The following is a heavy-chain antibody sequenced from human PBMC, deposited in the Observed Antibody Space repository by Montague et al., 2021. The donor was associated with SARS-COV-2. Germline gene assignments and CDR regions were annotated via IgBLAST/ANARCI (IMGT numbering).Heavy chain of an antibody. V-gene: IGHV1-24*01. CDR3: ATVRLDVITYALAI. D-gene: IGHD3-10*01. J-gene: IGHJ3*02. CDR2: FDSQGDKT. CDR1: GYSLSSFY. Sequence: SVKVSCKVSGYSLSSFYMDIHWVRQAPGKGLEWLGEFDSQGDKTTFAQTFQGRLSMTEDRSTDTFYMELRSLRSEDTAIYYCATVRLDVITYALAIWGQGTMVTVSS.